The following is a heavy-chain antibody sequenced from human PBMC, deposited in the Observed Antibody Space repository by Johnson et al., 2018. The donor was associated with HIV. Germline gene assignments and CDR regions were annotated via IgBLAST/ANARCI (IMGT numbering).Heavy chain of an antibody. V-gene: IGHV3-30-3*01. Sequence: QVQVVESGGGVVQPGRSVRLSCAASGFTFNNYAMHWVRQAPGKGLEWVAVISNDGSNKYYADSVKGRFIISRDNSKNTRYLQRNSLRAEDTAVYYCASIAARRVSAFDIWGQGTMVTVSS. CDR1: GFTFNNYA. CDR3: ASIAARRVSAFDI. D-gene: IGHD6-6*01. CDR2: ISNDGSNK. J-gene: IGHJ3*02.